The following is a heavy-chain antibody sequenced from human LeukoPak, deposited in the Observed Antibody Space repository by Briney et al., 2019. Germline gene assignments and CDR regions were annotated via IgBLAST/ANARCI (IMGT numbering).Heavy chain of an antibody. CDR2: INTDGGST. J-gene: IGHJ4*02. V-gene: IGHV3-74*01. Sequence: GGSLRLSCAASGFTFGSYWMHWVRQAPGKGLVWVSRINTDGGSTTYADSVKGRFTISRDNSKNTLYLQMNSLRAEDTAVYYCAKAPRIAALRFDYWGQGTLVTVSS. D-gene: IGHD6-6*01. CDR1: GFTFGSYW. CDR3: AKAPRIAALRFDY.